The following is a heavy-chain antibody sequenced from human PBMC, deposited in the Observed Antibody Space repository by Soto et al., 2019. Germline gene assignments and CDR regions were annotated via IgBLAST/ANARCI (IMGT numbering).Heavy chain of an antibody. D-gene: IGHD5-12*01. CDR3: ARDGKVDIVATITHYYYGMDV. Sequence: ASVKVSCKASGGTFSSYAISWVRQAPGQGLEWMGGIIPIFGTANYAQKFQGRVTITADESTSTAYMELSSLRSEDTAVYYCARDGKVDIVATITHYYYGMDVWGQGTTVTV. J-gene: IGHJ6*02. CDR1: GGTFSSYA. V-gene: IGHV1-69*13. CDR2: IIPIFGTA.